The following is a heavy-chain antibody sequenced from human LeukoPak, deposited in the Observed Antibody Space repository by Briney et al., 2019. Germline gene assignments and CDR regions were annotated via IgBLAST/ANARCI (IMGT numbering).Heavy chain of an antibody. CDR3: AKAYGTNGYYQLPIDF. CDR1: GFTFSSNA. V-gene: IGHV3-23*01. Sequence: GGSLRLSCAASGFTFSSNAMTWVRQAPGKGLECVSAITGTGDTPYYADSVKGRFTISRDNSRNTLYLQLNNLRAEDTAVYYCAKAYGTNGYYQLPIDFWGQGTLVTVSS. D-gene: IGHD3-22*01. J-gene: IGHJ4*02. CDR2: ITGTGDTP.